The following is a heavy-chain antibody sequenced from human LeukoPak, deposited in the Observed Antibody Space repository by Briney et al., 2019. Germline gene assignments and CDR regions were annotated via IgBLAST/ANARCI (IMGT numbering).Heavy chain of an antibody. V-gene: IGHV4-30-2*01. CDR2: IYHSGST. CDR1: GGSISSGGYY. D-gene: IGHD1-20*01. Sequence: SETLSLTCTVSGGSISSGGYYWSWIRQPPGKGLEWIGYIYHSGSTYYNPSLKSRVTISVDRSKNQFSLKLSSVTAADTGVYYCARDPRLTGMRYFDYWGQGTLDTVSS. CDR3: ARDPRLTGMRYFDY. J-gene: IGHJ4*02.